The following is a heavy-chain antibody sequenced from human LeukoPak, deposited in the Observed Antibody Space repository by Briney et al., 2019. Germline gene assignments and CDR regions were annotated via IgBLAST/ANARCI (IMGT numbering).Heavy chain of an antibody. CDR1: GGSISSSSYY. J-gene: IGHJ5*02. CDR3: ASTIAAAGTPYNWFDP. V-gene: IGHV4-39*01. D-gene: IGHD6-13*01. CDR2: IYYSGST. Sequence: PSETLSLTCIFAGGSISSSSYYWGWIRQPPGKGLEWIGSIYYSGSTYYNPSLKSRVTISVDTSKNQFSLKLSSVTAADTAVYYCASTIAAAGTPYNWFDPWGQGTLVTVSS.